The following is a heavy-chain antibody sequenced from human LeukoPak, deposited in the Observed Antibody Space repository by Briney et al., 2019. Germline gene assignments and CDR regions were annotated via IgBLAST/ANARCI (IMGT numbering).Heavy chain of an antibody. CDR2: ITWNSGSI. Sequence: PGGSLRLSCAASGFNFNNYAMHWVRQIPGKGLEWVSLITWNSGSIHYADSVKSRFTVSRDNARNTLYLQMNGLRLDDTALYYCVKDMEAVAVRSMDHWGLGTLVSVSS. V-gene: IGHV3-9*01. CDR1: GFNFNNYA. D-gene: IGHD6-19*01. J-gene: IGHJ1*01. CDR3: VKDMEAVAVRSMDH.